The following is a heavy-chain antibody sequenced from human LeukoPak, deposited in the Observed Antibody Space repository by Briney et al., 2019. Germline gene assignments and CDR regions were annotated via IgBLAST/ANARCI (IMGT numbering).Heavy chain of an antibody. CDR2: IYYSGST. V-gene: IGHV4-39*07. D-gene: IGHD6-6*01. Sequence: SETLSLTCTVSGGSISSSSYYWGWIRQPPGKGLEWIGSIYYSGSTYYNPSLKSRVTISVDTSKNQFSLKLSSVTAADTAVYYCASGHSSSLDQGFSDPKSWFDPWGQGTLVTVSS. CDR1: GGSISSSSYY. J-gene: IGHJ5*02. CDR3: ASGHSSSLDQGFSDPKSWFDP.